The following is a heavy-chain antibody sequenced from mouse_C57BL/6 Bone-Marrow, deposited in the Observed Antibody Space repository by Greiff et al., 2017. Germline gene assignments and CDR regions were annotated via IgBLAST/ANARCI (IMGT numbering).Heavy chain of an antibody. CDR2: IHPNSGST. Sequence: QVQLQQPGAELVKPGASVKLSCKASGYTFTSYWMHWVKQRPGQGLEWIGMIHPNSGSTNYNEKFKSKATLTVDKSSSTAYMQLSSLTSEDSAVYYCARERITTVVEGYFDVWGTGTTVTVSS. J-gene: IGHJ1*03. D-gene: IGHD1-1*01. CDR1: GYTFTSYW. V-gene: IGHV1-64*01. CDR3: ARERITTVVEGYFDV.